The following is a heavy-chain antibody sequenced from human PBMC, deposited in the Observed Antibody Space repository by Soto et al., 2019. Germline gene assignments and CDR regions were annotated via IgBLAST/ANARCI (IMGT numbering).Heavy chain of an antibody. CDR1: GFTFSSYA. D-gene: IGHD2-2*01. CDR3: ARDQGNIVVVPAAMVPDYYYYGMDV. J-gene: IGHJ6*02. Sequence: GGSLRLSCAASGFTFSSYAMHWVRQAPGKGLEWVAVISYDGSNKYYADSVKGRFTISRDNSKNTLYLQMNSLRAEDTAVYYCARDQGNIVVVPAAMVPDYYYYGMDVWGQGTTVTVSS. CDR2: ISYDGSNK. V-gene: IGHV3-30-3*01.